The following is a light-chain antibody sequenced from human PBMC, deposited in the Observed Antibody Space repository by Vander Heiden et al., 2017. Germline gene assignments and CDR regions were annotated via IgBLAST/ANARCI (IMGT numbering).Light chain of an antibody. Sequence: DIQLTQSPSLVSASVGDRVTITCRASQAVGNFLAWYRQKPGNAPELLIYAASTLHSGVPSRLSGSGFATDFTLTISSLQPEDFANYYCQQLNSYPLTFGGGTKVEI. J-gene: IGKJ4*01. CDR2: AAS. V-gene: IGKV1-9*01. CDR1: QAVGNF. CDR3: QQLNSYPLT.